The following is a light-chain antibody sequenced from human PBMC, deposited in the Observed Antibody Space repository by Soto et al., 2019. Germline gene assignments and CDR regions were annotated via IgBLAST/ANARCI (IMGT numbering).Light chain of an antibody. CDR3: QKYNSAPALT. Sequence: DIQMTQSPSSLSASVGDRVTITCRASQGISNYLAWYQQKPGKVPKLLIYAAYTLQSGVPSRFSGSGSGTDFTLTISSLQPEDVATYYCQKYNSAPALTFGGGTKVEIK. CDR2: AAY. V-gene: IGKV1-27*01. CDR1: QGISNY. J-gene: IGKJ4*01.